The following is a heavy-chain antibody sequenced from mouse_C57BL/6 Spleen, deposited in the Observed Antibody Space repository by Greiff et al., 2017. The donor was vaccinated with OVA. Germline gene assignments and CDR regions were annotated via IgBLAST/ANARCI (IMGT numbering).Heavy chain of an antibody. V-gene: IGHV3-6*01. CDR3: ARGEGNPYFDY. D-gene: IGHD2-1*01. J-gene: IGHJ2*01. CDR2: ISYDGSN. CDR1: GYSITSGYY. Sequence: EESGPGLVKPSQSLSLTCSVTGYSITSGYYWNWIRQFPGNKLEWMGYISYDGSNNYNPSLKNRISITRDTSKNQFFLKLNSVTTEDTATYYCARGEGNPYFDYWGQGTTLTVSS.